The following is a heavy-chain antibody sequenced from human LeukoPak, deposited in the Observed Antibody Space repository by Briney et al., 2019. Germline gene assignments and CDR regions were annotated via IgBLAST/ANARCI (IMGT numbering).Heavy chain of an antibody. Sequence: GGSLRLSCAASGFTFSSYAMSWVRQAPGKGLERVSAISGSGGSTYYADSVKGRFTISRDNAKNTQYLQMNSLRAEDTAVYYCAKRDVTYSDYVWGTVLDYWGQGTLVTVSS. J-gene: IGHJ4*02. D-gene: IGHD3-16*01. CDR2: ISGSGGST. CDR1: GFTFSSYA. V-gene: IGHV3-23*01. CDR3: AKRDVTYSDYVWGTVLDY.